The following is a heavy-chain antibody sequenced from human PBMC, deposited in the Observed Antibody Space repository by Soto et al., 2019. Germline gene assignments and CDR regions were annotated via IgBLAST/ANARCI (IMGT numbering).Heavy chain of an antibody. Sequence: GASVKVSCKASGYTFTSYGISWVRQAPGQGLEWMGWISAYNGNTNYAQKLQGRVTMTTDTSTSTAYMELRSLRSDDTAVYYCARDSILENYCSGGSCYSKYLDYWGQGTLVTVSS. J-gene: IGHJ4*02. D-gene: IGHD2-15*01. CDR1: GYTFTSYG. CDR2: ISAYNGNT. CDR3: ARDSILENYCSGGSCYSKYLDY. V-gene: IGHV1-18*01.